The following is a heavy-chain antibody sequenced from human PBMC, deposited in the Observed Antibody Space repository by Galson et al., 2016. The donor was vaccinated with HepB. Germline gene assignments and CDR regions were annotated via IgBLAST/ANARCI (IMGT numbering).Heavy chain of an antibody. Sequence: SVKVSCKASGYTFSGHGIAWVRPAPGQGLEWMGYISPYNGNTDYAQNFQGRITMTTDASTSTAYMEVRSLKSDDTAVYYCARSGIIRVNWFDPWGQGTLVIVSS. CDR3: ARSGIIRVNWFDP. D-gene: IGHD3-10*01. CDR2: ISPYNGNT. V-gene: IGHV1-18*01. J-gene: IGHJ5*02. CDR1: GYTFSGHG.